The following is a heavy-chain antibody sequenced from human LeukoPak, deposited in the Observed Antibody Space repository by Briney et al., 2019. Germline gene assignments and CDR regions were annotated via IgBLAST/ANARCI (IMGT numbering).Heavy chain of an antibody. Sequence: SVKVSCKASGYTFSNYGITWVRQAPGQGLEWMGGIIPIFGTANYAQKFQGRVTITADESTSTAYMELSSLRSEDTAVYYCAREKFTMIVGWQLEQYYYGMDVWGQGTTVTVSS. D-gene: IGHD3-22*01. CDR1: GYTFSNYG. J-gene: IGHJ6*02. CDR2: IIPIFGTA. CDR3: AREKFTMIVGWQLEQYYYGMDV. V-gene: IGHV1-69*13.